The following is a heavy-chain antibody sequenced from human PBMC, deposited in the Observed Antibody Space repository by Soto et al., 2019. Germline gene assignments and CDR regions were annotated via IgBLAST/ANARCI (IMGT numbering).Heavy chain of an antibody. CDR3: AGTLNFYSPRDY. CDR1: GLTVSRYY. D-gene: IGHD2-15*01. Sequence: GGSLRLSCAASGLTVSRYYMSWVRQAPGKGLEWVSVIYSDGSTYYADSVKGRFTVSRDNSKNTLFLQLNSLRAEDTAVYYCAGTLNFYSPRDYWGQGTLVTVSS. J-gene: IGHJ4*02. CDR2: IYSDGST. V-gene: IGHV3-66*01.